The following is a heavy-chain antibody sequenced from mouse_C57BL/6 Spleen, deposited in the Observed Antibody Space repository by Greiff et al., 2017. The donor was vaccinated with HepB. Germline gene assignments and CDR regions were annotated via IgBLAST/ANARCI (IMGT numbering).Heavy chain of an antibody. CDR3: ARIITTVVATDY. CDR2: IDPSDSYT. D-gene: IGHD1-1*01. J-gene: IGHJ2*01. Sequence: VQLQESGAELVRPGTSVKLSCKASGYTFTSYWMHWVKQRPGQGLEWIGVIDPSDSYTNYNQKFKGKATLTVDTSSSTAYMQLSSLTSEDSAVYNCARIITTVVATDYWGQGTTLTVSS. V-gene: IGHV1-59*01. CDR1: GYTFTSYW.